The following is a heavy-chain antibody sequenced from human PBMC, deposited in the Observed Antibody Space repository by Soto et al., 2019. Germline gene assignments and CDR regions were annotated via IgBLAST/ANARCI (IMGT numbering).Heavy chain of an antibody. CDR1: GYSFTSYW. D-gene: IGHD1-20*01. J-gene: IGHJ5*02. CDR3: ARLFGVNSEGFLAFSYIFDP. V-gene: IGHV5-10-1*01. Sequence: GESLKISCKGSGYSFTSYWIGWVRQMPGKGLEWMGRIDPSDSYTTYNPSFQGRVTISADKSISTAYLQWSSLKATDTAMYYCARLFGVNSEGFLAFSYIFDPWGQGTLVTVSS. CDR2: IDPSDSYT.